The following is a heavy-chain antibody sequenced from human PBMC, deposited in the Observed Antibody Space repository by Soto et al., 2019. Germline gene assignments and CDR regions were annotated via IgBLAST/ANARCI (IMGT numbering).Heavy chain of an antibody. CDR2: IIPIFGTA. V-gene: IGHV1-69*13. Sequence: SVNVSCKSSGGTFSSYSISWVRQAPGQGLEWMGGIIPIFGTANYAQKFQGRVTITADESTSTAYMELSSLRSEDTAVYYCANGDTPEGVDYWGQGTLVSVSS. CDR3: ANGDTPEGVDY. D-gene: IGHD2-2*02. CDR1: GGTFSSYS. J-gene: IGHJ4*02.